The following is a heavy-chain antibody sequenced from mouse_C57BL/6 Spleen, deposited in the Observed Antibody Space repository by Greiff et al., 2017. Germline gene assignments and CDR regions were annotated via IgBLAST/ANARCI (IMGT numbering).Heavy chain of an antibody. Sequence: VQLQQSGAELVRPGASVKLSCTASGFNIKDDYMHWVKQRPEQGLEWIGWIDPENGDTEYASKFQGKATITADTSSNTAYLLLSSLTSEDTAVYYCTRQLKLRYDAMDYWGQGTSVTVSS. CDR1: GFNIKDDY. D-gene: IGHD3-2*02. V-gene: IGHV14-4*01. J-gene: IGHJ4*01. CDR2: IDPENGDT. CDR3: TRQLKLRYDAMDY.